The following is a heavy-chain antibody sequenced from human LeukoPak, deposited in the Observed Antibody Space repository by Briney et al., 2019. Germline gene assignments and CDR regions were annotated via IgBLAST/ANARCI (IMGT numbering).Heavy chain of an antibody. CDR1: GGTFSSYA. CDR2: IIPIFGTA. Sequence: GASVKVSCKASGGTFSSYAISWMRQAPGQGLEWMGGIIPIFGTANYAQKFQGRVTITTDESTSTAYMELSSLRSEDTAVYYCARQGPDGQAGGGGSGYYYYYMDVWGKGTTVTVSS. CDR3: ARQGPDGQAGGGGSGYYYYYMDV. J-gene: IGHJ6*03. V-gene: IGHV1-69*05. D-gene: IGHD2-15*01.